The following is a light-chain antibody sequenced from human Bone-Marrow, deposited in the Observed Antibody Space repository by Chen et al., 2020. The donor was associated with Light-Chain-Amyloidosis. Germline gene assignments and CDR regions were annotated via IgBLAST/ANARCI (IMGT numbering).Light chain of an antibody. CDR1: NFGSTS. CDR3: QVWDRSRDRPV. CDR2: EDS. J-gene: IGLJ3*02. V-gene: IGLV3-21*02. Sequence: SYVLTQPSSESVAPGQTATSAGGGNNFGSTSVHWYQQTPGQAPLLVVYEDSDRPSGIPERLSGSNSGNTATLTISMVEAGDEADYYCQVWDRSRDRPVFGGGTKLTVL.